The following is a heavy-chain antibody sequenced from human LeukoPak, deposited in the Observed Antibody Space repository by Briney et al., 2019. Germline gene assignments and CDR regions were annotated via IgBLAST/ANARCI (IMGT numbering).Heavy chain of an antibody. CDR2: IYYSGST. Sequence: SETLSLTCTVSGGSISSSTYYWGWIRQPPGKGLEWIGSIYYSGSTYYNPSLKSRVTISVDTSKNQFSLKLSSVTAADTAVYYCARQATYFYYGSGSYRTLDYWGQGTLVTVSS. J-gene: IGHJ4*02. D-gene: IGHD3-10*01. V-gene: IGHV4-39*01. CDR1: GGSISSSTYY. CDR3: ARQATYFYYGSGSYRTLDY.